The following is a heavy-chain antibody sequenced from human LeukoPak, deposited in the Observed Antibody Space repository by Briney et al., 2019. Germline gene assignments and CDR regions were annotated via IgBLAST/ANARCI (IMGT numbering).Heavy chain of an antibody. V-gene: IGHV3-30-3*02. J-gene: IGHJ6*02. CDR3: AACYYDSSGYYSHYYGMDG. D-gene: IGHD3-22*01. Sequence: TGGSLRLSCAASGFTFSSYSMHWVRQAPGKGRGWVAVISYDGSNKYYAASGKGRFTISRNHSKNSLCLQMNSQRAEGTSVYFCAACYYDSSGYYSHYYGMDGWGQGTTVTASS. CDR2: ISYDGSNK. CDR1: GFTFSSYS.